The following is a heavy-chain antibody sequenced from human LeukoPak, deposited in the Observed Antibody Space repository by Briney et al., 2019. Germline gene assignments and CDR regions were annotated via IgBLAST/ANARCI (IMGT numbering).Heavy chain of an antibody. Sequence: SETLSLTCTVSGGSIVVYYWSWIRQPPGKGLEWIGYISYSGNTNYNPSLESRVTMSVDGSKNQLSLKLTSVTAADTATYYCANSQCSGSSCYSFDHWGQGALVTVSS. D-gene: IGHD2-15*01. CDR3: ANSQCSGSSCYSFDH. J-gene: IGHJ5*02. V-gene: IGHV4-59*01. CDR1: GGSIVVYY. CDR2: ISYSGNT.